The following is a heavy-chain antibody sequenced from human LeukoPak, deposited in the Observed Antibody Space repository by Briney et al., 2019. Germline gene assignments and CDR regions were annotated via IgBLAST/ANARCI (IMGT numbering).Heavy chain of an antibody. D-gene: IGHD6-6*01. CDR1: GFTFNNYA. J-gene: IGHJ4*02. V-gene: IGHV3-30-3*01. CDR3: ARDGGEQLVGPFDY. Sequence: PGRSLRLFCAASGFTFNNYAMHWVRQAPGKGLEWVAVKSYDGSNKYYADSVKGRFTISRDNSKNTLYLQMNSLRAEDTAVYYCARDGGEQLVGPFDYWGQGTLVTVSS. CDR2: KSYDGSNK.